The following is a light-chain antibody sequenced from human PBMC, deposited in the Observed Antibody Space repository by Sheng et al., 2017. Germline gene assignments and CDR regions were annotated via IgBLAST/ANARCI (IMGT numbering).Light chain of an antibody. V-gene: IGKV1-33*01. CDR2: DAS. J-gene: IGKJ4*01. Sequence: IRMTQSPPSLSASTGDRVTITCRASQDISTYLAWYQHKPGKAPKLLIYDASNLETGVPSRFSGSGSGTDFTFTISSLQPEDIATYYCQQYDTLITFGGGTKVELK. CDR1: QDISTY. CDR3: QQYDTLIT.